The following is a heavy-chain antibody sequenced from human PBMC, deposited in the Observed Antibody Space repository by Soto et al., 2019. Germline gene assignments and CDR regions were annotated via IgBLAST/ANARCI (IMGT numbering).Heavy chain of an antibody. CDR3: ARDWVVAEALDALDI. V-gene: IGHV3-74*03. J-gene: IGHJ3*02. CDR1: GFTFSSYW. Sequence: EVQLVESGGGLVQPGGSLRLSCAASGFTFSSYWMHWVRQAPGKGLVWVSHINSDGSRTTYADSMKGRFTISRDNAKNTLYLQMNSLRAEDTAVYYCARDWVVAEALDALDIWGQGTMVTVSS. D-gene: IGHD6-19*01. CDR2: INSDGSRT.